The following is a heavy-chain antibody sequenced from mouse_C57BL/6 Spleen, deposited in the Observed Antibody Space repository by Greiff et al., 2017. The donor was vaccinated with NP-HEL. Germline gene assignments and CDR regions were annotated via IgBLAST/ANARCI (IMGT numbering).Heavy chain of an antibody. CDR2: INPSSGYT. V-gene: IGHV1-4*01. CDR3: ARSEYYGSSYEAMDY. Sequence: LVESGAELARPGASVKMSCKASGYTFTSYTMHWVKQRPGQGLEWIGYINPSSGYTKYNQKFKDKATLTADKSSSTAYMQLSSLTSEDSAVYYCARSEYYGSSYEAMDYWGQGTSVTVSS. D-gene: IGHD1-1*01. J-gene: IGHJ4*01. CDR1: GYTFTSYT.